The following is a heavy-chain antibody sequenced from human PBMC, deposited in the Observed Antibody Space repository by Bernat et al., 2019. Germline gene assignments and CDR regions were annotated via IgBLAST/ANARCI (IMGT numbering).Heavy chain of an antibody. V-gene: IGHV4-39*01. Sequence: QLQLQESGPGLVKPSETLSLTCTVSGGSISSSSYYWGWIRQPPGKGLEWIGSIYYSGSTYYNPSLKSRVTISVDTSKNQFSLKLSSVTATDTAVYYCARPLQGDYWSYYFDYWGQGTLVTVSS. J-gene: IGHJ4*02. D-gene: IGHD4-17*01. CDR3: ARPLQGDYWSYYFDY. CDR1: GGSISSSSYY. CDR2: IYYSGST.